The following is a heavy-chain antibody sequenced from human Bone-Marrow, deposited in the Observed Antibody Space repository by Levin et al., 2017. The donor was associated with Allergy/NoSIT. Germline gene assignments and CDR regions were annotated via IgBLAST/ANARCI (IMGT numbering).Heavy chain of an antibody. J-gene: IGHJ5*02. D-gene: IGHD2-2*01. CDR2: ITGGGHDT. CDR1: GFTFSSYA. Sequence: GGSLRLSCAASGFTFSSYAMTWVRQTPGRGLEWVAGITGGGHDTDYADSVKGRFTISRDNSKNTLYLQMNSLRTEDTAIYYCAKLTVILVVPSAFDPWGQGTLVTGSS. CDR3: AKLTVILVVPSAFDP. V-gene: IGHV3-23*01.